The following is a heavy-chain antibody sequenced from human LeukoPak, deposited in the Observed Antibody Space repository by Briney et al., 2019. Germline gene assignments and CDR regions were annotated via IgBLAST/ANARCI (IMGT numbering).Heavy chain of an antibody. CDR3: ASIKHGSGSYYSH. V-gene: IGHV3-74*01. J-gene: IGHJ4*02. Sequence: GGSLRLSCAASGLTFSTYWMHWVRQDPGKGLVWVSRISSDASITSYADPVKGRFTISRDNAKNSLYLQMNSLRAEDTAVYYCASIKHGSGSYYSHWGQGTLVTVSS. CDR2: ISSDASIT. D-gene: IGHD3-10*01. CDR1: GLTFSTYW.